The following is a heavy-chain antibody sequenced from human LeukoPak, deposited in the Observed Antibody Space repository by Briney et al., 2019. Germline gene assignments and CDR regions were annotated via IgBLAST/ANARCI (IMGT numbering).Heavy chain of an antibody. J-gene: IGHJ4*02. D-gene: IGHD1-20*01. Sequence: PSETLSLTCNVSGGSMSSYYWSWIRQPPGKGLEWIGYIYYSGSTNYNPSLNSLVTISVDTSKNQFSLKLSSVTAADTAVYYCARGRYNWNYWGQGILVTVSS. V-gene: IGHV4-59*01. CDR1: GGSMSSYY. CDR2: IYYSGST. CDR3: ARGRYNWNY.